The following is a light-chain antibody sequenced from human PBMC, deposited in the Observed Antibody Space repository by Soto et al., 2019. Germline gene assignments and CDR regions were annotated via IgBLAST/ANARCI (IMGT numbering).Light chain of an antibody. J-gene: IGLJ1*01. CDR3: VSYTSSTAYV. CDR1: SSDVGGYNY. V-gene: IGLV2-14*01. Sequence: QPVLTQPASVSGSPGQSITISCTATSSDVGGYNYVSWYQLHPGKAPKLMIYEVSNRPSGISHRFSASKSGNTASLTISGLQAEDEAYYYCVSYTSSTAYVFGPGTKLTLL. CDR2: EVS.